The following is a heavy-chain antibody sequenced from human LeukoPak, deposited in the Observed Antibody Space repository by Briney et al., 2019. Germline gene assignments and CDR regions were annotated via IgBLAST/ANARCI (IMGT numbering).Heavy chain of an antibody. D-gene: IGHD5-24*01. CDR3: ARDYKYAFDN. J-gene: IGHJ4*02. Sequence: GGSLRLSCAASGFPFSDYSMNWVRQAPGKGQEWISYVGIDSGNTYYADSVKGRFTISADKAKNSLVLQMNSLRVEDTAVYYCARDYKYAFDNWGQGTLVTVSS. CDR2: VGIDSGNT. V-gene: IGHV3-48*01. CDR1: GFPFSDYS.